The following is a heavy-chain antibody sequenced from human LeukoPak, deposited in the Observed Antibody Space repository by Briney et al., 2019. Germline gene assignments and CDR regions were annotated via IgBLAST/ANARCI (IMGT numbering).Heavy chain of an antibody. CDR3: ARGPGQLERRSAFDI. V-gene: IGHV4-34*01. J-gene: IGHJ3*02. D-gene: IGHD1-1*01. CDR2: INHSGST. CDR1: GGSFSGYY. Sequence: PSETLSLTCAVYGGSFSGYYWSWIRQPPGKGLEWIGEINHSGSTNYNPSLKSRVTISVDTSKNQFSLKLGSVTAADTAVYYCARGPGQLERRSAFDIWGQGTMVTVSS.